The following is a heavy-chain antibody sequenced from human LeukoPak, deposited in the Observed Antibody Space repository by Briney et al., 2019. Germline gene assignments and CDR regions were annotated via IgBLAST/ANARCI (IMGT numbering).Heavy chain of an antibody. J-gene: IGHJ4*02. V-gene: IGHV1-46*01. CDR2: INPSGGST. D-gene: IGHD4-11*01. CDR1: GYTFTSYY. Sequence: ASVKVSCKASGYTFTSYYMHWVRQAPGQGLGWMGIINPSGGSTSYAQKFQGRVTMTRDTSTSTVYMELSSLRSEDTAVYYCARDVGTHDYSNLFDYWGQGTLVTVSS. CDR3: ARDVGTHDYSNLFDY.